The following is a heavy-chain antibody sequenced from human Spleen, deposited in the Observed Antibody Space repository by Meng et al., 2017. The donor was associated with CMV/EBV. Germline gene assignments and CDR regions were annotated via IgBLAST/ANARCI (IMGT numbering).Heavy chain of an antibody. CDR2: IKQDGSEK. J-gene: IGHJ3*02. V-gene: IGHV3-7*03. Sequence: GESLKISCAASGFSFSSYAMNWVRQAPGKGLEWVANIKQDGSEKYYVDSVKGRFTISRDNAKNSLYLQMNSLGAEDTAVYYCARDGGAFDIWGQGTMVTVSS. CDR1: GFSFSSYA. CDR3: ARDGGAFDI. D-gene: IGHD2-15*01.